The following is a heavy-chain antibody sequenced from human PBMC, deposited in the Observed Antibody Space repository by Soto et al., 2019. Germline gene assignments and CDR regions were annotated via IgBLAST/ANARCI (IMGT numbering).Heavy chain of an antibody. CDR3: ARYSSEYSGYSQYWYFDL. J-gene: IGHJ2*01. Sequence: SETLSLTCTVSGGSISSYYWSWIRQPPGKGLEWIGYIYYSGSTNYNPSLKSRVTISVDTSKNQFSLKLSSVTAADTAVYYCARYSSEYSGYSQYWYFDLWGRGTLVTSPQ. D-gene: IGHD5-12*01. CDR2: IYYSGST. V-gene: IGHV4-59*08. CDR1: GGSISSYY.